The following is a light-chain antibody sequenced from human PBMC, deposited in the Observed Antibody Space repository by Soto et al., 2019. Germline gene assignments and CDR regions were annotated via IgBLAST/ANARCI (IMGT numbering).Light chain of an antibody. J-gene: IGKJ5*01. CDR1: QSVSSN. Sequence: EIVMTQSPATLSVSPGERATLSCRASQSVSSNLAWYQQKPGQAPRLLIYGASSRATGIPDRFSGSGSGTDFTLTIIRLEPEDFAVYYCQQYGSSRLFGQGTRLEIK. CDR3: QQYGSSRL. V-gene: IGKV3-20*01. CDR2: GAS.